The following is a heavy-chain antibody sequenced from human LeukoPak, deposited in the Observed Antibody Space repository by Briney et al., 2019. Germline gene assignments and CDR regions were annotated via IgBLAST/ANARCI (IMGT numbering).Heavy chain of an antibody. Sequence: PSETLSLTCAVYSGSFSGYYWSWIRQPPGKGLEWIGEINHSGSTNYSPSLKGRVTISVDTSKNQFSLKLSSATAADTAVYYCARGPMITFGGVIGNFDYWGQGTLVTVSS. CDR1: SGSFSGYY. J-gene: IGHJ4*02. D-gene: IGHD3-16*02. CDR2: INHSGST. V-gene: IGHV4-34*01. CDR3: ARGPMITFGGVIGNFDY.